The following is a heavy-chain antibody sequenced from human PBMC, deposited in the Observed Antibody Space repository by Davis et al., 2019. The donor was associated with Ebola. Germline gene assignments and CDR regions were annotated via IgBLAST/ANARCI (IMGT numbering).Heavy chain of an antibody. CDR1: GVTFSAYS. D-gene: IGHD3-9*01. CDR3: ARDPDILSGAMDV. J-gene: IGHJ6*04. V-gene: IGHV3-21*01. Sequence: GESLKISCAASGVTFSAYSMNWVRQAPGKGLEWVSCISGDSRYKYYAHSVKGRFTISRDNAKNSLYLQMDNLRAEDTSVYYCARDPDILSGAMDVWGKGTTVTVSS. CDR2: ISGDSRYK.